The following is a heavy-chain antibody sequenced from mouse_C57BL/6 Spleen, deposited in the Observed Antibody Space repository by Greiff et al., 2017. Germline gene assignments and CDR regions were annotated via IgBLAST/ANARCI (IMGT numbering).Heavy chain of an antibody. CDR1: GFSLTSYG. V-gene: IGHV2-6*01. D-gene: IGHD2-9*01. CDR3: ATSYGYDGYYYAMDY. Sequence: VHLVESGPGLVAPSQSLSITCSVSGFSLTSYGVDWVRQSPGKGLEWLGVIWGVGSTNYNSALKSRLSISKDNSKSQVFLKMNSLQTDDTAMYYCATSYGYDGYYYAMDYWGQGTSVTVSS. J-gene: IGHJ4*01. CDR2: IWGVGST.